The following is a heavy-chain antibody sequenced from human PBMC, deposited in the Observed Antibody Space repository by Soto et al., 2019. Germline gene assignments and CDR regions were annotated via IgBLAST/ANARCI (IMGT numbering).Heavy chain of an antibody. CDR1: GGSISSSSYY. J-gene: IGHJ3*02. Sequence: QVQLQESGPGLVKPSETLSLTCTVSGGSISSSSYYWGWVRQPPGKGLEWIGNIYYSGSTYSNPSLRSRVATSVDTSKKQYSLKLSSVTAADTAVYYCARSDIAVDAFDIWGQGTMVTVSS. CDR3: ARSDIAVDAFDI. CDR2: IYYSGST. D-gene: IGHD6-19*01. V-gene: IGHV4-39*01.